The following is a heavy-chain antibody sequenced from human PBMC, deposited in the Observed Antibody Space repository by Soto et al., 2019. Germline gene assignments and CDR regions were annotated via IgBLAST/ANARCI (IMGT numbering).Heavy chain of an antibody. CDR2: ISGSGGST. Sequence: GGSLTLSCAAAGFTFSSYGMSWVRQAPGKGLEWVSAISGSGGSTYYADSVKGRFTISRDNSKNTLYLQMNSLRAEDTAVYYCAKSLAVGATTPFDYWGQGTLVTVSS. V-gene: IGHV3-23*01. CDR1: GFTFSSYG. D-gene: IGHD1-26*01. CDR3: AKSLAVGATTPFDY. J-gene: IGHJ4*02.